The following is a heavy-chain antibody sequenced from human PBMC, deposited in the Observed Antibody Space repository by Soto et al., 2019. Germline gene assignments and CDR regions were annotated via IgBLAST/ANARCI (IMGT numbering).Heavy chain of an antibody. V-gene: IGHV3-30-3*01. CDR3: ARDLRPIQLNYGMDV. Sequence: GSLKISCAASGFTFSSYAMHWVRQAPGKGLEWVAVISYDGSNKYYADSVKGRFTISRENSKNTLYLQMNSLRAEDTAVYYCARDLRPIQLNYGMDVWCQGIMVTVSS. J-gene: IGHJ6*02. CDR2: ISYDGSNK. D-gene: IGHD5-18*01. CDR1: GFTFSSYA.